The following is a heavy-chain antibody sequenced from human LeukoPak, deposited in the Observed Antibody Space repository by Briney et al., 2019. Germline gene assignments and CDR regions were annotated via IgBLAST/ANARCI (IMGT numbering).Heavy chain of an antibody. Sequence: GASVKVSCKASGGTFSSYAISWVRQAPGQGLEWMGRIIPIFGIANYAQKFQGRVTITADKSTSTAYMELSSLRSEDTAVYYCARARSDYYDSSGYCYTSGFDIWGQGTMVTVSS. J-gene: IGHJ3*02. V-gene: IGHV1-69*04. CDR1: GGTFSSYA. D-gene: IGHD3-22*01. CDR2: IIPIFGIA. CDR3: ARARSDYYDSSGYCYTSGFDI.